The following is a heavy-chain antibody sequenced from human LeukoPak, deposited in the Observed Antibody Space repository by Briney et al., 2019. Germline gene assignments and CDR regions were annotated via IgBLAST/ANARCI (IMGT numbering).Heavy chain of an antibody. CDR2: INPSGGST. Sequence: ASVKVSCKASGYTFTSYYMHWVRQAPGQGLEWMGIINPSGGSTRYAQKFQGRVTMTRDTSTSTVYMELSSLRSEDTAVYYCATDIVVVPAAIRSGDYWGQGTLVTVSS. V-gene: IGHV1-46*03. CDR3: ATDIVVVPAAIRSGDY. D-gene: IGHD2-2*02. CDR1: GYTFTSYY. J-gene: IGHJ4*02.